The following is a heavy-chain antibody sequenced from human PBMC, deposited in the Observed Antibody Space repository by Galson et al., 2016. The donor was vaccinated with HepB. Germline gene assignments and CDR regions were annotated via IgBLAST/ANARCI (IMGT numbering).Heavy chain of an antibody. CDR1: GGSFNGYY. Sequence: SETLSLTCAVYGGSFNGYYWNWIRQAPGKGLEWIGEIKHSGNTNYNPSLKSRVLISGDTSKNQFSLNLRSVTAADTAVYYCTRGRRGITIFGARGKWHPEMDVWGQGTTVAVSS. V-gene: IGHV4-34*01. D-gene: IGHD3-3*01. J-gene: IGHJ6*02. CDR2: IKHSGNT. CDR3: TRGRRGITIFGARGKWHPEMDV.